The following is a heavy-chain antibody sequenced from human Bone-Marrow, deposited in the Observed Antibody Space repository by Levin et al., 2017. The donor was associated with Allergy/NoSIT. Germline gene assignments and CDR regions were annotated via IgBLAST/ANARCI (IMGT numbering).Heavy chain of an antibody. CDR2: ISGSGGST. J-gene: IGHJ6*02. V-gene: IGHV3-23*01. CDR1: GFTFSSYA. CDR3: AKGGLEKHYSSSWYGHYYYYYGMDV. D-gene: IGHD6-13*01. Sequence: GGSLRLSCAASGFTFSSYAMSWVRQAPGKGLEWVSAISGSGGSTYYADSVKGRFTISRDNSKNTLYLQMNSLRAEDTAVYYCAKGGLEKHYSSSWYGHYYYYYGMDVWGQGTTVTVSS.